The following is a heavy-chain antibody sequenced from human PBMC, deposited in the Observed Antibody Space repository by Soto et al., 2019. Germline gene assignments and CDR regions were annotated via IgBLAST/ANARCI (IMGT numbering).Heavy chain of an antibody. V-gene: IGHV3-23*01. D-gene: IGHD2-2*01. Sequence: EVQLLESGGGLVQPGGSLRLSCAASGFTFSSYAMSWVRQAPGKGLEWVSAISGSGGSTYYADSVKGRFTISRDNSKNTLYLQMNSLRAEDTAVYYCAKDRPLALIVVVPAAILHEAFDIWGQGRMVTVSS. CDR2: ISGSGGST. CDR3: AKDRPLALIVVVPAAILHEAFDI. CDR1: GFTFSSYA. J-gene: IGHJ3*02.